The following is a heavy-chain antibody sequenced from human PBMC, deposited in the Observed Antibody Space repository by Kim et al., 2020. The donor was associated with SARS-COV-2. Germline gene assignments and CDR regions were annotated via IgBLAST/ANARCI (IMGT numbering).Heavy chain of an antibody. J-gene: IGHJ6*02. Sequence: GGSLRLSCAASGFTFSDYYMSWIRQAPGKGLEWVSYISSSGSTIYYADSVKGRFTISRDNAKNSLYLQMNSLRAEDTAVYYCASQIREYSYGYYYGMDVWGQGTTVTVSS. D-gene: IGHD5-18*01. CDR1: GFTFSDYY. CDR3: ASQIREYSYGYYYGMDV. CDR2: ISSSGSTI. V-gene: IGHV3-11*01.